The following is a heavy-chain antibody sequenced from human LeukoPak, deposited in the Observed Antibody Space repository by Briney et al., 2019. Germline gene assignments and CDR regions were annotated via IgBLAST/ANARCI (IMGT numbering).Heavy chain of an antibody. CDR3: ARGRNYYDSSGYCYYIDY. CDR2: INHSGST. J-gene: IGHJ4*02. CDR1: GGSFSGYY. D-gene: IGHD3-22*01. V-gene: IGHV4-34*01. Sequence: SETLSLTCAVYGGSFSGYYGSWIRQPPGKGLEWIGEINHSGSTNYNPSLKSRVTISVDTSKNQFSLKLSSVTAADTAVYYCARGRNYYDSSGYCYYIDYWGQGTLVTVSS.